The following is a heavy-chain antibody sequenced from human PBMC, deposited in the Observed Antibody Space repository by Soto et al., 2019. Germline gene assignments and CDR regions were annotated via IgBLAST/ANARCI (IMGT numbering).Heavy chain of an antibody. CDR2: IIPIFGTA. J-gene: IGHJ6*03. V-gene: IGHV1-69*13. CDR1: GGTFSSYA. Sequence: SVNVSCKASGGTFSSYAISWVRQAPGQGLEWMGGIIPIFGTANYAQKFQGRVTITADESTSTAYMELSSLRSEDTAVYYCARAFPDSSSFHYYYYMDVWGKGTTVTVSS. D-gene: IGHD6-6*01. CDR3: ARAFPDSSSFHYYYYMDV.